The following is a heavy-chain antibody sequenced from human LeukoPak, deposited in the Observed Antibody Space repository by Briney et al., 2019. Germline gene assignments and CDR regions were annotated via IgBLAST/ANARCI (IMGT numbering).Heavy chain of an antibody. Sequence: SVKVSCKASGGTFSSYAISWVRQAPGQGLEWMGGTIPIFGTANYAQKFQGRVTITADESTSTAYMELSSLRSEDTAVYYCARVGDSSGYYYTYYFDYWGQGTLVTVSS. CDR2: TIPIFGTA. CDR1: GGTFSSYA. V-gene: IGHV1-69*13. D-gene: IGHD3-22*01. CDR3: ARVGDSSGYYYTYYFDY. J-gene: IGHJ4*02.